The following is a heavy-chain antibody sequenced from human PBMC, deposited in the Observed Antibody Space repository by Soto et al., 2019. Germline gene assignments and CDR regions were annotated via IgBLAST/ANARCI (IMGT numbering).Heavy chain of an antibody. CDR2: ISSTASTI. Sequence: EVQLVESGGGLVQPGGSLRLSCAASGFAFSDYEMNWVRQAPGKGLEWISYISSTASTIHYADSVKGRFTISRDNAKNLVQLQMNSLRAEDSAVYYCARAAGSMTRGFPGMDVWGQGATVTVSS. CDR1: GFAFSDYE. D-gene: IGHD3-10*01. V-gene: IGHV3-48*03. CDR3: ARAAGSMTRGFPGMDV. J-gene: IGHJ6*02.